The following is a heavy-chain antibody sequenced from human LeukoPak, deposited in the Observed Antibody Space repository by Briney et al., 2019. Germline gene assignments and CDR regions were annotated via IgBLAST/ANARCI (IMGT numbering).Heavy chain of an antibody. CDR2: INAGNGNT. Sequence: ASVKVSCKASGYTFTSYAMHWVRRAPGQRLEWMGWINAGNGNTKYSQKFQGRVTITRDTSASTAYMELSSLRSEDTAVYYCARPPGGSKDYYFDYWGQGTLVTVSS. D-gene: IGHD3-16*01. CDR3: ARPPGGSKDYYFDY. J-gene: IGHJ4*02. CDR1: GYTFTSYA. V-gene: IGHV1-3*01.